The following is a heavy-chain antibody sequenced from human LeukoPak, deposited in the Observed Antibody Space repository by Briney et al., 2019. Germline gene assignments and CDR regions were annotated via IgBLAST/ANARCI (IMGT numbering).Heavy chain of an antibody. CDR3: VEGSRYSSGSEFDY. J-gene: IGHJ4*02. Sequence: GGSLRLSCSASGFTFSNYAMHWIRQALGQGLEYVSAISSNGDNTYYADSMKGRFTISRDNSKNTLYLQMSSLRAEDTAVYYCVEGSRYSSGSEFDYWGQGTLVTVSS. V-gene: IGHV3-64D*09. CDR1: GFTFSNYA. D-gene: IGHD6-19*01. CDR2: ISSNGDNT.